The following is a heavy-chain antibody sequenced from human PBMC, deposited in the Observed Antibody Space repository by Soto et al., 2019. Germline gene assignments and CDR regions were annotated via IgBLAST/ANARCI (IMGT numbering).Heavy chain of an antibody. CDR1: GGTFSSYT. CDR3: ATVQTYYDILTGPNWFDP. CDR2: FIPMLGIA. V-gene: IGHV1-69*02. D-gene: IGHD3-9*01. Sequence: SVKVSCKASGGTFSSYTISWVRQAPGQGLEWMGRFIPMLGIANYAQTFQGRVTITADKSTSTAYMDLSSLRSEDTAVYYCATVQTYYDILTGPNWFDPWGQGTLVTVSS. J-gene: IGHJ5*02.